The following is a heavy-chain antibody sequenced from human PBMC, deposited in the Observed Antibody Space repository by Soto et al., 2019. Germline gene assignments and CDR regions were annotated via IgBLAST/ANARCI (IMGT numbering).Heavy chain of an antibody. CDR3: ARESHDILTGPPWVWYFDL. D-gene: IGHD3-9*01. CDR1: GGSFSGYY. Sequence: QVQLQQWGAGPLRPLETLSLTCGVSGGSFSGYYWAWIRQSPGKGLEWIGEINDRGSINYNPSRQSRVSISVDTSKNHYSLNLRSVTAADTAVYYCARESHDILTGPPWVWYFDLWGRGTLVTVSS. CDR2: INDRGSI. J-gene: IGHJ2*01. V-gene: IGHV4-34*01.